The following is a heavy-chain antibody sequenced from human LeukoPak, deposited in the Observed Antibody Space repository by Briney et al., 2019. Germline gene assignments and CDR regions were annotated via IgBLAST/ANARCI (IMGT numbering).Heavy chain of an antibody. CDR1: GGSISSSNW. Sequence: SGTLSLTCAVSGGSISSSNWWSWVRQPPGKGLEWIGEIYHSGSTYYNPSLKSRVTISVDKSKNQFSLKLSSVTAADTAVYYCARDRYDYVWGSYRYTGPSLDYWGQGTLVTVSS. CDR2: IYHSGST. D-gene: IGHD3-16*02. V-gene: IGHV4-4*02. J-gene: IGHJ4*02. CDR3: ARDRYDYVWGSYRYTGPSLDY.